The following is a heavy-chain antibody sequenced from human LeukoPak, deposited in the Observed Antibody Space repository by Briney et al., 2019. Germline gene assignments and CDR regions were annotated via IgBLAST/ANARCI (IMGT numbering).Heavy chain of an antibody. CDR1: GGSISSYY. V-gene: IGHV4-59*01. CDR2: IYYSGST. Sequence: SETLSLTCTVSGGSISSYYWSWIRQPPGKGLEWIGYIYYSGSTNYNPSLKSRVTISVDTSKDQISLKLSSVTAADTAVYYCAREGSDSSGYYYLHYWGQGTLVTVSS. D-gene: IGHD3-22*01. CDR3: AREGSDSSGYYYLHY. J-gene: IGHJ4*02.